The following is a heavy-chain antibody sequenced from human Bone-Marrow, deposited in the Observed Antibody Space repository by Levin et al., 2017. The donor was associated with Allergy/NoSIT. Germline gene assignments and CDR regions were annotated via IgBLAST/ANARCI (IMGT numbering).Heavy chain of an antibody. CDR2: IYFSGTT. D-gene: IGHD6-19*01. V-gene: IGHV4-39*01. Sequence: SETLSLTCVVSGGSVSSSSYYWGWIRQPPGKGLEWIGSIYFSGTTYYNPSLKSRVTVSVDTSKNQFSLKLSSVTAADTAVYSCARHVHSAWSVGRLYYSDYWGQGTLVTVSS. J-gene: IGHJ4*02. CDR3: ARHVHSAWSVGRLYYSDY. CDR1: GGSVSSSSYY.